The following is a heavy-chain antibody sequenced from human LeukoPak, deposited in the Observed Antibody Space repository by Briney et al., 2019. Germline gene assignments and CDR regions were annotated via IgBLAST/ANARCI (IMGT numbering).Heavy chain of an antibody. Sequence: PGGSLRLSCAASGFTVSSNYMSWVRQGPGKGLEWVAFIRSKAERGTSEYAASVKGRFTLSRDDSKSTAYLEMNSLKTEDSGVYYCTRDYGANSDFGYWGPGTLVTVSS. CDR1: GFTVSSNY. D-gene: IGHD4-23*01. J-gene: IGHJ4*02. V-gene: IGHV3-49*04. CDR3: TRDYGANSDFGY. CDR2: IRSKAERGTS.